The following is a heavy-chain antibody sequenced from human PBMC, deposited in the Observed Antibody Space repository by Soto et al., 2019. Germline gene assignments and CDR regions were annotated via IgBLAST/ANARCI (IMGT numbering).Heavy chain of an antibody. Sequence: EVLLLESGGGLVQPGGSLRLSCEASGFTLSDFAMSWVRQAPGKGLEWVSVITGDGISTNYADSVKGRFTVSRDNSKHTLYLQMNNLRAEDTAVFYCAKPSSTAFDPWGQGALVTVSS. V-gene: IGHV3-23*01. CDR1: GFTLSDFA. J-gene: IGHJ5*02. CDR3: AKPSSTAFDP. CDR2: ITGDGIST. D-gene: IGHD3-16*02.